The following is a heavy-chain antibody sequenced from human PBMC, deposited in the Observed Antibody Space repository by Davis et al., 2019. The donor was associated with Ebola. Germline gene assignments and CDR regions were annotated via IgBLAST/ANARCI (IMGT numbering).Heavy chain of an antibody. CDR3: ARDAFSLSRYDTEDH. CDR2: INPNSGGT. V-gene: IGHV1-2*04. Sequence: AASVKVSCKASGYTFINYGITWLRQAPGQGLEWMGWINPNSGGTNYAQKFQGWVTMTRDTSISTAYMELSRLRSDDTAVYYCARDAFSLSRYDTEDHWGQGTLVTVSS. J-gene: IGHJ4*02. CDR1: GYTFINYG. D-gene: IGHD3-9*01.